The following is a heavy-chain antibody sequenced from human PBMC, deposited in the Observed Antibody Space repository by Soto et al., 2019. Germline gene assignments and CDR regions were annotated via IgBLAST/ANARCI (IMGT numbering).Heavy chain of an antibody. D-gene: IGHD2-8*01. J-gene: IGHJ4*02. V-gene: IGHV3-33*01. Sequence: QVQLVESGGGVVQPGRSLRLSCAASGFTFSNHGMHWVRQAPGKGLEWVAVIWYDGSYKYYADSVKGRFTISRDNSKNTLYLQMNSLRAEDTDLYYCARQDMVSYYFDSWGQGTLVTVSS. CDR2: IWYDGSYK. CDR1: GFTFSNHG. CDR3: ARQDMVSYYFDS.